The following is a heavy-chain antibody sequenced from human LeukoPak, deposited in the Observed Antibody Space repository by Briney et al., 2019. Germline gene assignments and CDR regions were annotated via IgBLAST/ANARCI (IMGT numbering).Heavy chain of an antibody. CDR3: AKDRDDYGNDC. D-gene: IGHD4-17*01. CDR1: GFTFSDFG. Sequence: GGSLRLSCAASGFTFSDFGMHWVRQAPGKGLEWVALIRSDGCNKHYAESVKGRFTISRDSSKNTLFLKMNSLRVEDTAVYYCAKDRDDYGNDCWGQGVLVTVST. V-gene: IGHV3-30*02. CDR2: IRSDGCNK. J-gene: IGHJ4*02.